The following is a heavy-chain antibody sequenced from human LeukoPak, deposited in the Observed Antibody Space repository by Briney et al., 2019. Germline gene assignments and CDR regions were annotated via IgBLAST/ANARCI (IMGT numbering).Heavy chain of an antibody. CDR3: TKAQNGYNKPGEY. V-gene: IGHV3-23*01. Sequence: GGPLRLFCGVWGLTFSICPVNGPPQARGRGVEGVSTVSGWGANTQHAHPVKPRFTISRDNQKDTLYLQMNSLKAEDTAVYYSTKAQNGYNKPGEYWGQGALVTVSS. D-gene: IGHD5-24*01. J-gene: IGHJ4*01. CDR1: GLTFSIC. CDR2: VSGWGANT.